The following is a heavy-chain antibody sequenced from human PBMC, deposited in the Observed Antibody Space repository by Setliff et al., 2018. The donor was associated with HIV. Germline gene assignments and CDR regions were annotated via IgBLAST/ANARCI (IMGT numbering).Heavy chain of an antibody. CDR1: GDSISSYS. CDR2: IFSSGST. D-gene: IGHD2-21*02. J-gene: IGHJ4*02. V-gene: IGHV4-4*09. Sequence: SETLSLTCTVSGDSISSYSWNWIRQSPGGGLEWIGFIFSSGSTKYNPSLKSRVTISLDTSKNQFSLKLTSVTAADTAVYYCARLSGDYYYFGYWGQGTLVTVSS. CDR3: ARLSGDYYYFGY.